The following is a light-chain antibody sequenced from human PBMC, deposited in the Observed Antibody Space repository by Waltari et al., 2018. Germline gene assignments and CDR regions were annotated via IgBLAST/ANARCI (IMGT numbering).Light chain of an antibody. Sequence: QSAPSQSAPVSRSRGQPITISSTCPSRDVGAYVHGSWYQQRPGAAPRLLIYDNNRRPSGVFDRFSGSNSGNTASLTIAGLQPGDEADYYCGTYENRLRAEIFGGGTKLTVL. CDR1: SRDVGAYVH. J-gene: IGLJ2*01. V-gene: IGLV2-14*03. CDR3: GTYENRLRAEI. CDR2: DNN.